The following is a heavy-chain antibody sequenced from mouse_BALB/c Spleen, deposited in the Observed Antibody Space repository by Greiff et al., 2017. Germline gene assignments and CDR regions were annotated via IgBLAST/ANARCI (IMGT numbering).Heavy chain of an antibody. CDR1: GYSITSDYA. J-gene: IGHJ2*01. CDR2: ISYSGST. D-gene: IGHD4-1*01. Sequence: EVQRVESGPGLVKPSQSLSLTCTVTGYSITSDYAWNWIRQFPGNKLEWMGYISYSGSTSYNPSLKSRISITRDTSKNQFFLQLNSVTTEDTATYYCARNWDGYFDYWGQGTTLTVSS. CDR3: ARNWDGYFDY. V-gene: IGHV3-2*02.